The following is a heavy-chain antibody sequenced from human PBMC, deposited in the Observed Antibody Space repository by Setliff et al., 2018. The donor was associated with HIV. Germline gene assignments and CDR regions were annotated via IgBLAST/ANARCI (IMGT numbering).Heavy chain of an antibody. J-gene: IGHJ4*01. Sequence: GASVKVSCKVSGFTFTDHFIHWVRQAPGKGLEWMGLIDPGDEKTIYAEKFQGRVTITADTSTNLVYMDLSGLRSEDTAIYYCAALAAAHPFDYWGQGTLVTVSS. CDR2: IDPGDEKT. D-gene: IGHD6-13*01. V-gene: IGHV1-69-2*01. CDR3: AALAAAHPFDY. CDR1: GFTFTDHF.